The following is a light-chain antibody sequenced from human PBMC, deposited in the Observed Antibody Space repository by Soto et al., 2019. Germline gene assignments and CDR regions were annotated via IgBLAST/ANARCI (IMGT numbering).Light chain of an antibody. CDR2: GAS. CDR3: QQYGTSPIT. V-gene: IGKV3-15*01. CDR1: QSVSSH. J-gene: IGKJ5*01. Sequence: ERVMTQSPATLSVSPGERATLSCRASQSVSSHLAWYQQKPGQPPRLLIYGASTRATGIPARFSGSGSGTDFTLTISSLEPEDFAVYYCQQYGTSPITFGQGTRLEIK.